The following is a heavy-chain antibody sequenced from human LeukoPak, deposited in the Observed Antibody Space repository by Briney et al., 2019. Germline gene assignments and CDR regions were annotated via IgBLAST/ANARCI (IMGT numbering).Heavy chain of an antibody. J-gene: IGHJ2*01. V-gene: IGHV4-34*01. D-gene: IGHD3-16*01. Sequence: SETLSLTCAVYGGSFSGYYWSWIRQPPGKGLEWIGELNHSGSTNYNPSLKSRVTISVDTSKNQFSLKLSSVTGADTAVYYCARGTRGRRLYWYFDLWGRGTLVTVSS. CDR2: LNHSGST. CDR3: ARGTRGRRLYWYFDL. CDR1: GGSFSGYY.